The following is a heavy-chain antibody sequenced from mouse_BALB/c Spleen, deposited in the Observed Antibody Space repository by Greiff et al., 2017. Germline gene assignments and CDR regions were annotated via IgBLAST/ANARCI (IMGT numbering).Heavy chain of an antibody. D-gene: IGHD1-2*01. CDR3: ARKGLTATLDY. CDR1: GYTFSSYW. J-gene: IGHJ2*01. CDR2: ILPGSGST. Sequence: QVQLQQSGAELMKPGASVKISCKATGYTFSSYWIEWVKQRPGHGLEWIGEILPGSGSTNYNEKFKGKATFTADTSSNTAYMQLSSLTSEDSAVYYCARKGLTATLDYWGQGTTLTVSS. V-gene: IGHV1-9*01.